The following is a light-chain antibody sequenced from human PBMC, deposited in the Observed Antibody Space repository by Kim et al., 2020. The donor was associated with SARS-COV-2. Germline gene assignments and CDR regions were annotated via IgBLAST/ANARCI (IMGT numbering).Light chain of an antibody. CDR2: RNG. J-gene: IGLJ3*02. CDR1: SNNVGNQG. V-gene: IGLV10-54*01. CDR3: SAWDTSLDVWV. Sequence: QTATLTCPGNSNNVGNQGAAWLQQPQGHPPKIVFYRNGNRPSGTSERFSASRSGNTASLTITGLQPEDEADYYCSAWDTSLDVWVFGGGTQLTVL.